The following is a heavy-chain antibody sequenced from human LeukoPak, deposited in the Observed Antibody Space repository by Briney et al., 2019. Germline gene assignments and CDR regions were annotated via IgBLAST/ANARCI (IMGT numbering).Heavy chain of an antibody. CDR2: IYHSGST. V-gene: IGHV4-38-2*01. J-gene: IGHJ4*02. Sequence: SETLSLTCAVSGYSISSGYYWGWIRQPPGKGLEWIGSIYHSGSTYYNPSLKSRVTISVDTSKNQFSLKLSSVTAADTAVYYCAGSGDTATYYFDYWGQGTLVTVSS. D-gene: IGHD5-18*01. CDR3: AGSGDTATYYFDY. CDR1: GYSISSGYY.